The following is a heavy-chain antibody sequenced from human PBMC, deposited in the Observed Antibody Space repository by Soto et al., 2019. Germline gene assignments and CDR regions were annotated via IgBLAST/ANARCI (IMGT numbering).Heavy chain of an antibody. Sequence: QITLKESGPTLVKPTQTLTLTCTFSGFSFSINGVAVGWIHQPPGQALEWLALIYWDDDQRYNPSLKNRLTITKDTSRNQVVLTMTIMDPVDTATYYCAHKRDVSRGFKYWGQGTLVTVSS. CDR3: AHKRDVSRGFKY. J-gene: IGHJ4*02. D-gene: IGHD3-10*01. CDR2: IYWDDDQ. V-gene: IGHV2-5*02. CDR1: GFSFSINGVA.